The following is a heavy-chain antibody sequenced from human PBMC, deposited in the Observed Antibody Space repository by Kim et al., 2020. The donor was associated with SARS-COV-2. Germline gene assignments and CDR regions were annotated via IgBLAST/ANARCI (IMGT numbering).Heavy chain of an antibody. D-gene: IGHD6-19*01. Sequence: GGSLRLSCAASGFTFSSYAMSWVRQAPGKGLEWVSSISGSGGSTYYADSVKGRFTITRDNSKNTQFLQMNSLRDEDAAVYFCSPHARIAVPPGYYWGQGTLVTVSS. V-gene: IGHV3-23*01. CDR1: GFTFSSYA. CDR3: SPHARIAVPPGYY. J-gene: IGHJ4*02. CDR2: ISGSGGST.